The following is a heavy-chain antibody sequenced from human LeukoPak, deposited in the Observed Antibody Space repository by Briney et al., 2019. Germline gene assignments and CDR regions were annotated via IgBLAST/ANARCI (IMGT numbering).Heavy chain of an antibody. D-gene: IGHD3-22*01. Sequence: SETLSLTCTVSGGSISSYYWSWIRQPPGKGLEGIGDIYYSGSTNYNPSLKSRVTISVDTSKNQYSLKLSSVTAADTAVYYCAGLGDYYDNSGYDYWGQGTLVTVSS. J-gene: IGHJ4*02. CDR2: IYYSGST. CDR1: GGSISSYY. V-gene: IGHV4-59*08. CDR3: AGLGDYYDNSGYDY.